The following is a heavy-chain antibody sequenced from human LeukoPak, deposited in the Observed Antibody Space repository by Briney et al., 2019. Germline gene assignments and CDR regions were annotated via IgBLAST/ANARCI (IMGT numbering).Heavy chain of an antibody. J-gene: IGHJ4*02. CDR3: AKGLYDILTGYYPLFDY. Sequence: GGSLRLSCAASGFTFSSYGMHWVRQAPGKGLEWVAVISYDGSNKYYADSVKGRFTISRDNSKNTLYLKMNSLRAEDTAVYYCAKGLYDILTGYYPLFDYWGQGTLVTVSS. CDR2: ISYDGSNK. V-gene: IGHV3-30*18. CDR1: GFTFSSYG. D-gene: IGHD3-9*01.